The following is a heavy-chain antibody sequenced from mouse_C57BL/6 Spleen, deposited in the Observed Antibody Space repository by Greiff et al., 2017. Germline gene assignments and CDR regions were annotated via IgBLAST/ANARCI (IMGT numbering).Heavy chain of an antibody. D-gene: IGHD1-1*01. Sequence: VQLQQPGAELVKPGASVKLSCKASGYTFTSYWMHWVKQRPGQGLEWIGMIHPNSGSTNYNEKFKSKATLTGDNSSITAYMQLSNLTSEDSAVYYGARGDYYGSSSYAMDYGGQGTSVTVSS. CDR2: IHPNSGST. CDR3: ARGDYYGSSSYAMDY. J-gene: IGHJ4*01. V-gene: IGHV1-64*01. CDR1: GYTFTSYW.